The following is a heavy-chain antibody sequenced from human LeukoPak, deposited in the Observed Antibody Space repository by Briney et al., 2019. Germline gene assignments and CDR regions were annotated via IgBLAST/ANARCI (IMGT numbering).Heavy chain of an antibody. CDR1: GYSISSGYY. CDR2: IYHSGST. J-gene: IGHJ4*02. D-gene: IGHD3-3*01. V-gene: IGHV4-38-2*02. CDR3: ARAASPLKIRFLEQALYYFDY. Sequence: SETLSLTCTVSGYSISSGYYWGWIRQPPGKGLEWIGSIYHSGSTYYNPSLKSRVAILVDTSKNQFSLKLSSVTAADTAVYYCARAASPLKIRFLEQALYYFDYWGQGTLVTVSS.